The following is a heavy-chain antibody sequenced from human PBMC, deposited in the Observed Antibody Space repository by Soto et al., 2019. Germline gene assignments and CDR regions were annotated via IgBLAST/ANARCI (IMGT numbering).Heavy chain of an antibody. V-gene: IGHV1-69*06. CDR2: IIPIFGTA. CDR3: AVAARPNYYYYGMDV. D-gene: IGHD6-6*01. Sequence: SVKVSCKASGDTFSSYAISWVRQAPGQGLEWMGGIIPIFGTANYAQKFQGRVTITADKSTSTAYMELSSLRSEDTAVYYCAVAARPNYYYYGMDVWGQGTTVTVSS. CDR1: GDTFSSYA. J-gene: IGHJ6*02.